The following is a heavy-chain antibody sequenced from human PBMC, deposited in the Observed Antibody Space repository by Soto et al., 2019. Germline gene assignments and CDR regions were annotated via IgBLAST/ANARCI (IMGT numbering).Heavy chain of an antibody. CDR1: GGSISTYY. V-gene: IGHV4-59*01. J-gene: IGHJ4*02. CDR2: VYYNGSS. CDR3: AREGPYYFDY. Sequence: PSETLSLTCIVSGGSISTYYWSWIRQPPGKGLEWIAYVYYNGSSKYNPALKSRVSLSIDTSKIQFSLKLSSVSAADTAVYFCAREGPYYFDYWSQGTLVTVS.